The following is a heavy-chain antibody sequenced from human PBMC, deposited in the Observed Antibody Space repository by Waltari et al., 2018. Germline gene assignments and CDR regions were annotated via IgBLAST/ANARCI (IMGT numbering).Heavy chain of an antibody. CDR2: ISSSSSYI. Sequence: EVQLVESGGGLVKPGGSLRLSCAASGFTFSSYSMNWVRQAPGKGLGWVSSISSSSSYIYYADSVKGRFTISRDNAKNSLYLQMNSLRSEDTAVYYCARNGDYDFDYWGQGTLVTVSS. V-gene: IGHV3-21*04. CDR1: GFTFSSYS. CDR3: ARNGDYDFDY. J-gene: IGHJ4*02. D-gene: IGHD4-17*01.